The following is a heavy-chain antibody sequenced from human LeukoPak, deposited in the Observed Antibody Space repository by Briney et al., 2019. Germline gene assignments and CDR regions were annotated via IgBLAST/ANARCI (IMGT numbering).Heavy chain of an antibody. Sequence: ASVKVSCKASGYTFTSYGISWVRQAPGRELEWMGWIYSYNGNTNYAQKFQGSVTMTTDTSTSIAYMELRSLTSDDTAVYYCARLKNYGDYGYWGQGTLVTVSS. D-gene: IGHD4-17*01. CDR1: GYTFTSYG. J-gene: IGHJ4*02. CDR3: ARLKNYGDYGY. V-gene: IGHV1-18*01. CDR2: IYSYNGNT.